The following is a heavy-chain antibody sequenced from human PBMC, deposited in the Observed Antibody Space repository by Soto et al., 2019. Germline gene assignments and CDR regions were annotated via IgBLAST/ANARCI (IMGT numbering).Heavy chain of an antibody. D-gene: IGHD3-10*01. CDR2: IIPIFGTI. V-gene: IGHV1-69*01. Sequence: QAQLVQSGAEVKEPGSSVKVSCKASVEFFSNYGISWVRQAPGQGLEWMGGIIPIFGTIRYAEKFQGRVTITADESTNTVYMQLRSLRSADTAVYYCAIVFPDGWVEPWVVRGYLDTWGRGTLVTVSS. J-gene: IGHJ4*02. CDR1: VEFFSNYG. CDR3: AIVFPDGWVEPWVVRGYLDT.